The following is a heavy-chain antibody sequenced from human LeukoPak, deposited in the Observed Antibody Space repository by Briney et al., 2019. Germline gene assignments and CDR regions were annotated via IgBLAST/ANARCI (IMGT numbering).Heavy chain of an antibody. CDR3: ARQIQLWSYYFDY. Sequence: SETLSLTCTVSGGSISSSSYYWGWIRQPPGKGLEWIGSIYYSGSTYYNPSLKSRVTISVGTSKNQFSLKLSSVTAADTAVYYCARQIQLWSYYFDYWGQGTLVTVSS. J-gene: IGHJ4*02. CDR1: GGSISSSSYY. D-gene: IGHD5-18*01. V-gene: IGHV4-39*01. CDR2: IYYSGST.